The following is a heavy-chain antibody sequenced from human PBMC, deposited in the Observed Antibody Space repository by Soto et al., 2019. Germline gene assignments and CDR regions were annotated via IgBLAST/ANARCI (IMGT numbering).Heavy chain of an antibody. CDR2: ISNSGST. CDR3: ARSPSRNWFDP. J-gene: IGHJ5*02. V-gene: IGHV4-59*01. CDR1: GGSISSNY. Sequence: QVQLQESGPGLVKPSETLSLTCTVSGGSISSNYWSWVRQPPGKGLEWIGYISNSGSTNYNPSITSRVTMSIDTSKNQFSLKLSSVTAADTAVYYCARSPSRNWFDPWGQGTLVTVSS.